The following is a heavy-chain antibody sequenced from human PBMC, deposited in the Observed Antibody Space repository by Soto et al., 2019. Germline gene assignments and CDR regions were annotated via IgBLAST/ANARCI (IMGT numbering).Heavy chain of an antibody. CDR2: IYSSGST. CDR3: ARHYRRITMVRGVIIPALHWFDP. CDR1: GGSISSSSYY. J-gene: IGHJ5*02. D-gene: IGHD3-10*01. Sequence: PSETPSXTXTASGGSISSSSYYWGWIRQTPGKGLEWIGSIYSSGSTYYSPSLKSRVTISVDTSKNQFSLKLSSVTAADTAVYYCARHYRRITMVRGVIIPALHWFDPWGQGTLVTVSS. V-gene: IGHV4-39*01.